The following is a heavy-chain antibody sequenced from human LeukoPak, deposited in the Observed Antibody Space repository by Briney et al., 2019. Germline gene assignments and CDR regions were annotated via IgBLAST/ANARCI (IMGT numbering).Heavy chain of an antibody. CDR3: AFMVRGVRNFDY. Sequence: VSVKVSCKVSGYTLTELSMHWVRQAPGKGLEWMGGFGPEDGETIYAQKFQGRVTMTEDTSTDTAYMELSSLRSEDTAVYYCAFMVRGVRNFDYWGQGTLVTVSS. V-gene: IGHV1-24*01. CDR1: GYTLTELS. D-gene: IGHD3-10*01. J-gene: IGHJ4*02. CDR2: FGPEDGET.